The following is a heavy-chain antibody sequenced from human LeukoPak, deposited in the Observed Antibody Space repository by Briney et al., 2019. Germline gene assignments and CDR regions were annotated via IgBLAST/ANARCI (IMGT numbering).Heavy chain of an antibody. CDR2: INPNSGGT. Sequence: ASVKVPCKASGYTFTSYYMHWVRQAPGQGLEWMGWINPNSGGTNYAQKFQGWVTMTRDTSISTAYMELSRLRSDDTAVYYCARGGYCSGGSCYYNWFDPWGQGTLVTVSS. CDR1: GYTFTSYY. CDR3: ARGGYCSGGSCYYNWFDP. J-gene: IGHJ5*02. D-gene: IGHD2-15*01. V-gene: IGHV1-2*04.